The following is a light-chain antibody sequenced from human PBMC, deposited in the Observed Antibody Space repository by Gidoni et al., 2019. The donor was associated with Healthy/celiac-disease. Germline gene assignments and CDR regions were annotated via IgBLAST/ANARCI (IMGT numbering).Light chain of an antibody. CDR3: QQYGSSVT. V-gene: IGKV3-20*01. J-gene: IGKJ4*01. Sequence: EIVLTQSPGTLSLSPGERATLSCRASQSVSSSYLAWYQQKPGQAPRLLIYCASSRATGIPDRFSGSGSGTDFTLTISRLEPEDFAVYYCQQYGSSVTFXGXTKVEIK. CDR1: QSVSSSY. CDR2: CAS.